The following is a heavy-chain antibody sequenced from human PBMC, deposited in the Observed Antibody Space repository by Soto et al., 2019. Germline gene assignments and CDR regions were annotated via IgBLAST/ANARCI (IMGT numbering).Heavy chain of an antibody. CDR3: ARDRRVTSGLWYFDY. CDR2: IIPIFGTA. CDR1: GGTFSSYA. Sequence: SVKVSCKASGGTFSSYAISWVRQAPGQGLEWMGGIIPIFGTANYAQKFQGRVTITADESTSTAYMELSSLRSEDTAVYYCARDRRVTSGLWYFDYWGQGTLVTVSS. V-gene: IGHV1-69*13. D-gene: IGHD4-4*01. J-gene: IGHJ4*02.